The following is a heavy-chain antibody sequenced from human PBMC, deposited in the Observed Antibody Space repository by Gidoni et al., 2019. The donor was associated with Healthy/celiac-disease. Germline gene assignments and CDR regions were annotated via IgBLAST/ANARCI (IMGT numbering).Heavy chain of an antibody. D-gene: IGHD6-13*01. Sequence: EVQLVESGGGLVQPGGSLRLSCSASGFTFRSYAMHWVRQAPGKGLEYVSAISSNGGSTYYADSVKGRFTISSDNSKNTLYLQMSSLRAEDTAVYYCVKDRTYSSSWYGFDYWGQGTLVTVSS. V-gene: IGHV3-64D*08. CDR3: VKDRTYSSSWYGFDY. CDR2: ISSNGGST. J-gene: IGHJ4*02. CDR1: GFTFRSYA.